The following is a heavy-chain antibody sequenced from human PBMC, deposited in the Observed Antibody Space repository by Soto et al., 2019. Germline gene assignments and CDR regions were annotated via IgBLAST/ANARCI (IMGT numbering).Heavy chain of an antibody. J-gene: IGHJ6*02. D-gene: IGHD1-1*01. CDR1: GFPFSSYW. CDR3: ASAAVQSGGLWVYYYYGMDV. CDR2: INSDGSST. Sequence: GGSLRLCCAPSGFPFSSYWMHWVLQAAWKRLVWVSRINSDGSSTNYADSVKGRFTISRDNAKNTLYLQMNSLRAEDTAVYYCASAAVQSGGLWVYYYYGMDVWGQGTTVTVS. V-gene: IGHV3-74*01.